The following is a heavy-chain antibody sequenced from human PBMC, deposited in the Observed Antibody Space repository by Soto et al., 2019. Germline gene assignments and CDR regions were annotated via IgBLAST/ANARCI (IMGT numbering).Heavy chain of an antibody. D-gene: IGHD5-12*01. CDR2: IIPILGIA. CDR3: ARSRDGYNPRMDY. CDR1: GGTFSSYT. V-gene: IGHV1-69*02. J-gene: IGHJ4*02. Sequence: QVQLVQSGAEVKKPGSSVKVSCKASGGTFSSYTISWVRQAPGQGLEWMGRIIPILGIANYEQKFQGRVTITADKSTSTAYMELSSLRSEDTAVYYCARSRDGYNPRMDYWGQGTLVTVSS.